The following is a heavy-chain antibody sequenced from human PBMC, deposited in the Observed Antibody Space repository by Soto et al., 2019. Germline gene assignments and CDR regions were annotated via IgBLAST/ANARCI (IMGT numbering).Heavy chain of an antibody. CDR3: ARGGDYGVHYYYYMDV. CDR1: GGSISSYY. V-gene: IGHV4-59*01. D-gene: IGHD4-17*01. J-gene: IGHJ6*03. CDR2: IYYSGST. Sequence: SETLSLTCTVSGGSISSYYWSWIRQPPGKGLEWIGYIYYSGSTNYNPSLKSRVTISVDTSKNQFSLKLSSVTAADTAVYYCARGGDYGVHYYYYMDVWGKGTTVTVSS.